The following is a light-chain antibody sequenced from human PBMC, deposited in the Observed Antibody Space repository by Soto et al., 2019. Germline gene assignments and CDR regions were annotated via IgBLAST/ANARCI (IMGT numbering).Light chain of an antibody. CDR1: QSIGTY. J-gene: IGKJ4*01. V-gene: IGKV1-39*01. CDR2: AAY. CDR3: QQTYSNPT. Sequence: DIHMTQSPSSLSVSVGDSVTITCRASQSIGTYLNWYQQTPGKAPRLLIYAAYNFYSGVPSRFRGTGSGTDFTLTISSLQPEDHATYYFQQTYSNPTFGGGTKVE.